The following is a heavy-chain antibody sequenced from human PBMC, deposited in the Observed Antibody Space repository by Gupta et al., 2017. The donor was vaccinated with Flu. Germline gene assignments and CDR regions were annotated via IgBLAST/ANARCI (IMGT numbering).Heavy chain of an antibody. CDR2: SSYDGSRT. D-gene: IGHD6-13*01. V-gene: IGHV3-74*01. Sequence: PWKGMVWVARSSYDGSRTNYADSVKGLFTISRDKAKSMVYLQMGSRRAEDMGVYYCARGSSRSWEFSCQVDHWGQGSLVTVSS. J-gene: IGHJ4*02. CDR3: ARGSSRSWEFSCQVDH.